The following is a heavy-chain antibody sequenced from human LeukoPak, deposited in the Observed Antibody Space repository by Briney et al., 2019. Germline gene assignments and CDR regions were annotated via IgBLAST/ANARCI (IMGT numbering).Heavy chain of an antibody. CDR2: INHSGST. CDR3: ARGTDIVVVPAAIWV. V-gene: IGHV4-34*01. J-gene: IGHJ4*02. Sequence: SETLSLTCAVYGGSFSGYYWSWIRQPPGKGLEWIGEINHSGSTNYNPSLKSRVTISVDTSKNQFSLKLSSVTAADTAVYYCARGTDIVVVPAAIWVWGQGTLVAVSS. D-gene: IGHD2-2*02. CDR1: GGSFSGYY.